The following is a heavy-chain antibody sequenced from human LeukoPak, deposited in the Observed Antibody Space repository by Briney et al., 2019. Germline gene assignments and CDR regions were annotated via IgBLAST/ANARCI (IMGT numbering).Heavy chain of an antibody. CDR1: GYSLTELS. Sequence: WASVKVSCKVSGYSLTELSIHWVRQAPGTGLEWMGGFDPESGETIYAEQFEARVTMTEDTSTDTAYMELSSLRSEDTGLYFCATDLGDSDNYLNDAFDLWGQGTMVTVS. V-gene: IGHV1-24*01. CDR2: FDPESGET. CDR3: ATDLGDSDNYLNDAFDL. D-gene: IGHD3-22*01. J-gene: IGHJ3*01.